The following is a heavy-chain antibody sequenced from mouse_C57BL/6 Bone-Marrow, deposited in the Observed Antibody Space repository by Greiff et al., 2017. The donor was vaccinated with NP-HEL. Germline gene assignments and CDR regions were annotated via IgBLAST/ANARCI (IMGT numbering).Heavy chain of an antibody. D-gene: IGHD1-1*01. Sequence: LVESGPELVKPGASVKISCKASGYAFISSWMNWVKQRPGKGLEWIGRIYPGDGDTNYNGKFKGKATLTADKSSSTAYMQLSSLTSEDSAVYFCARYYYGSSFGDYWGQGTSVTVSS. J-gene: IGHJ4*01. CDR2: IYPGDGDT. V-gene: IGHV1-82*01. CDR3: ARYYYGSSFGDY. CDR1: GYAFISSW.